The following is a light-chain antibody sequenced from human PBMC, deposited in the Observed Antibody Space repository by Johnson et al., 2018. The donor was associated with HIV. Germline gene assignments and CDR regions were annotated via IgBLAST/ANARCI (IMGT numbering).Light chain of an antibody. Sequence: SVLTQPPSVSAAPGQKVTISCSGSSSNIGNNYVSWYQQLPGTAPKLLIYDNNKRPSGIPDRFSGSKSDTSATLGITGLQNGDEADYYCGTWDSSLSAGVFGTGTKVTVL. CDR2: DNN. V-gene: IGLV1-51*01. J-gene: IGLJ1*01. CDR3: GTWDSSLSAGV. CDR1: SSNIGNNY.